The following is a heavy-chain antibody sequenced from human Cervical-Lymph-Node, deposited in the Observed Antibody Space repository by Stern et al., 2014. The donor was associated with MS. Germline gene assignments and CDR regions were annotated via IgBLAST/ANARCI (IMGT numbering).Heavy chain of an antibody. V-gene: IGHV1-69*01. CDR2: IIPIFGTA. CDR1: GGTFSSYA. J-gene: IGHJ6*02. CDR3: ARDSLGYYGMDV. Sequence: VPLVESGAEVKKPGSSGKVSCKASGGTFSSYAISWVRQAPGQGLEWMGGIIPIFGTANYAQKFQGRVTITADESTSTAYMELSSLRSEDTAVYYCARDSLGYYGMDVWGQGTTVTVSS.